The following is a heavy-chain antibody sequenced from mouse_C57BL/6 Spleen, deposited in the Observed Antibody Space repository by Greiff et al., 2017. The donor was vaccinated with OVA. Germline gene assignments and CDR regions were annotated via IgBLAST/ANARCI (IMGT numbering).Heavy chain of an antibody. Sequence: QVQLQQSGPELVKPGASVKISCKASGYAFSSSWMNWVKQRPGKGLEWIGRIYPGDGDTNYNGKFKGKATLTADKSSSTAYMQLSSLTSEDSAVYFCAREGYYYGSSQFDYWGQGTTLTVSS. V-gene: IGHV1-82*01. D-gene: IGHD1-1*01. CDR2: IYPGDGDT. J-gene: IGHJ2*01. CDR1: GYAFSSSW. CDR3: AREGYYYGSSQFDY.